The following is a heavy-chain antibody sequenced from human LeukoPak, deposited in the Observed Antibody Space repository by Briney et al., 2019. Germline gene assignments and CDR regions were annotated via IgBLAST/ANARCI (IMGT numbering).Heavy chain of an antibody. CDR2: IYHSGST. CDR3: ARIHYGDYVVI. CDR1: GFTFSSYA. V-gene: IGHV4-38-2*01. D-gene: IGHD4-17*01. J-gene: IGHJ3*02. Sequence: GSLRLSCAASGFTFSSYAMSWVRQAPGKGLEWIGSIYHSGSTYYNPSLRSRVTISVDTSKNQFSLKLSSVTAADTAVYYCARIHYGDYVVIWGQGTMVTVSS.